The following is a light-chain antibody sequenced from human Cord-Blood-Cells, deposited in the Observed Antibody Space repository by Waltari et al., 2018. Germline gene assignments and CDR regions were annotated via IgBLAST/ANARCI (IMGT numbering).Light chain of an antibody. CDR3: QAWDSSTRV. CDR2: QDS. Sequence: SCELTQPPSVSVSPGQTASITCSGDTLGQKYACWYQQKPGQSPVLVIYQDSKRPSGIPERFSGSNSGNTATLTISGTQAMDEADYYCQAWDSSTRVFGGGTKLTVL. CDR1: TLGQKY. V-gene: IGLV3-1*01. J-gene: IGLJ3*02.